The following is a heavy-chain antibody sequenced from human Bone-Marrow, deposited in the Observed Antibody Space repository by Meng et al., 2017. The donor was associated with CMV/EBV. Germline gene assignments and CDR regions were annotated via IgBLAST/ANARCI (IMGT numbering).Heavy chain of an antibody. CDR3: ARSGIAARYNWFDP. V-gene: IGHV1-69*05. D-gene: IGHD6-6*01. CDR2: IIPIFGTA. CDR1: GGTFSSYA. J-gene: IGHJ5*02. Sequence: SAKVSCKASGGTFSSYAISWVRQAPGQGLEWMGGIIPIFGTANYAQKFQGRVTITTDESTSTAYMELSSLRSEDTAVYYCARSGIAARYNWFDPWGQGTLVTVSS.